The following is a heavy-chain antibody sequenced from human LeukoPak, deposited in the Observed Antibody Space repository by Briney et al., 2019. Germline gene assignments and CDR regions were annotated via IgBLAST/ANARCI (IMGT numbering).Heavy chain of an antibody. V-gene: IGHV3-23*01. J-gene: IGHJ6*03. CDR1: GSTFSSTG. D-gene: IGHD3-22*01. CDR2: ISAGGAST. CDR3: ARMWLLSYYIDF. Sequence: PGGSLRLSCAASGSTFSSTGMTWVRQAPGKGLEWVSSISAGGASTYYADSVKGRFTISRDNSRDTLYLQMNSLRAEDTAVYYCARMWLLSYYIDFWGKGTTVTV.